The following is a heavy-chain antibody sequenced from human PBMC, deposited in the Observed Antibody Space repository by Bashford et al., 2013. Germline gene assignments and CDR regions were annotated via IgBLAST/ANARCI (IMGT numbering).Heavy chain of an antibody. Sequence: SSETLSLTCTVSGGSISSYYWSWIRQPPGKGLEWIGYIYYSGSTNYNPSLKSRVTISVDTSKRQFSLRLSSVTAADSAVYYCARGGRDNGDYVFSKTWGQGTVVTVSS. D-gene: IGHD4-17*01. V-gene: IGHV4-59*01. J-gene: IGHJ1*01. CDR1: GGSISSYY. CDR2: IYYSGST. CDR3: ARGGRDNGDYVFSKT.